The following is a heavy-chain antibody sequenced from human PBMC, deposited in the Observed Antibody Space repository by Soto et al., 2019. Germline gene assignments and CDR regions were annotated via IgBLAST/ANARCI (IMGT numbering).Heavy chain of an antibody. Sequence: QVQLVQSGAEVKKPGASVKVSCKASGYTFTSYGISWVRQAPGQGLAWMGWISAYNGNTNYAQKLQGRVTMTTDTSTSTAYMELRSLRSDDTAVYYCARDGTGALWFGESKYGMDVWGQGTTVTVSS. CDR3: ARDGTGALWFGESKYGMDV. D-gene: IGHD3-10*01. J-gene: IGHJ6*02. CDR2: ISAYNGNT. V-gene: IGHV1-18*04. CDR1: GYTFTSYG.